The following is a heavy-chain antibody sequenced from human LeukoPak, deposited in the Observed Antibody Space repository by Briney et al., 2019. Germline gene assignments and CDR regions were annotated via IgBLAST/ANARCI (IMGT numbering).Heavy chain of an antibody. V-gene: IGHV3-21*01. D-gene: IGHD6-19*01. CDR2: ISSSSSYI. J-gene: IGHJ3*02. CDR1: GSTFSSYS. CDR3: ARDMAVAGHDAFDI. Sequence: GGSLRLSCAASGSTFSSYSMNWVRQAPGKGLEWVSSISSSSSYIYYADSVKGRFTISRDNAKNSLYLQMNSLRAEDTAVYYCARDMAVAGHDAFDIWGQGTMVTVSS.